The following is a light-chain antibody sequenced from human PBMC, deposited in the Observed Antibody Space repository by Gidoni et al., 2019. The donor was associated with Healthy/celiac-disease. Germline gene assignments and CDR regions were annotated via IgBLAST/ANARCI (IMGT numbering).Light chain of an antibody. V-gene: IGKV3-20*01. J-gene: IGKJ2*01. CDR2: GAS. Sequence: EIVFTQSPGTLSLPPGERATLSCRASQSVSSSYLAWYQQKPGQAPRLLIYGASSRATGIPDRFSGSGSGTDFTLTISRLEPEDFAVYYCQQYGSSPRTFGQGTKLEIK. CDR3: QQYGSSPRT. CDR1: QSVSSSY.